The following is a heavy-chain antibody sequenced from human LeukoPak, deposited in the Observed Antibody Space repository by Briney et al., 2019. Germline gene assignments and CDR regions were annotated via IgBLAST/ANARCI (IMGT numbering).Heavy chain of an antibody. J-gene: IGHJ4*02. CDR2: ISSSNTYI. D-gene: IGHD2-8*01. Sequence: GGSLRLSCAASGFTFSDYTMNWVRQAPEKGLEWVSSISSSNTYIYYADSVKGRLTISRDNAKNSLYLQMNSLRAEDTAVYYCATGNGGLFDYWGQGTLVTVSS. CDR1: GFTFSDYT. V-gene: IGHV3-21*01. CDR3: ATGNGGLFDY.